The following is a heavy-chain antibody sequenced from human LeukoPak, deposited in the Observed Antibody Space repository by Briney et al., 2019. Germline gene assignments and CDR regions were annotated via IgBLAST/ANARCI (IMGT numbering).Heavy chain of an antibody. V-gene: IGHV1-8*03. J-gene: IGHJ3*01. D-gene: IGHD6-6*01. Sequence: ASVKVSCKASGYTFTNDAINWVRQAPGQGLEWMGWMNPNSGDTGYGQKFQGRVTFTRDTSISAAFMELRDLRSEDTAVYYCARDGIAARIFGVWGQGTMVTVSS. CDR2: MNPNSGDT. CDR1: GYTFTNDA. CDR3: ARDGIAARIFGV.